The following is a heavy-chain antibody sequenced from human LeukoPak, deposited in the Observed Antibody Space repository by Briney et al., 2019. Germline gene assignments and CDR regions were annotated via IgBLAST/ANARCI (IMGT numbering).Heavy chain of an antibody. CDR1: GGSISSSSYY. CDR3: ARPLVVPAAIWGWQVGSWFDP. J-gene: IGHJ5*02. V-gene: IGHV4-39*01. CDR2: IYYSGST. D-gene: IGHD2-2*01. Sequence: SETLSLTCTVSGGSISSSSYYWGWIRQPPGKGLEWIGSIYYSGSTYYNPSLKSRVTISVDTSKNQFPLKLSSVTAADTAVYYCARPLVVPAAIWGWQVGSWFDPWGQGTLVTVSS.